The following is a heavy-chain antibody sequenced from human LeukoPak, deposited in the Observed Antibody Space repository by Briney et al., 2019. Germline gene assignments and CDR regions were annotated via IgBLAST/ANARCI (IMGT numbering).Heavy chain of an antibody. CDR3: ASAREYCGSAECYEYFHH. J-gene: IGHJ1*01. CDR2: IYRGGST. V-gene: IGHV3-53*01. CDR1: GFTVGTNS. Sequence: GGSLRLSCAASGFTVGTNSMSWVRQSPGKGLEWVSVIYRGGSTYYADSVNGRFTISRDNSRNTLFLQMNSLRAEDTALYYCASAREYCGSAECYEYFHHWGQGTLVTVSS. D-gene: IGHD2-21*01.